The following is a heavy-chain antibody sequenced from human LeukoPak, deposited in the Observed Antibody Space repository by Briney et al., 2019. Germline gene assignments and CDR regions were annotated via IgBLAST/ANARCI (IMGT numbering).Heavy chain of an antibody. J-gene: IGHJ3*02. CDR3: TRGGDFGVPAPLGIDAFDI. D-gene: IGHD2-2*01. CDR2: IRSRTYGGTT. V-gene: IGHV3-49*04. Sequence: GGSLRLSCTASGFTLGDYAMSWVRQAPGNGLGWVGFIRSRTYGGTTEYAASVKGRFTISRDDSKCIAYLQMHSLKTEDTAVYYCTRGGDFGVPAPLGIDAFDIWGQGTMVTVSS. CDR1: GFTLGDYA.